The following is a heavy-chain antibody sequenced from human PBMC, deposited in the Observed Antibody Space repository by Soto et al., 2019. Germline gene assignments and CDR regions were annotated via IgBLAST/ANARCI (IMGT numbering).Heavy chain of an antibody. V-gene: IGHV3-74*01. D-gene: IGHD2-2*02. CDR1: GFTFSSYW. CDR2: IHSDGSST. Sequence: PGGSLRLSCAASGFTFSSYWMSWVRQAPGKGLEWVSRIHSDGSSTSYADSVKGRFTISRDNTKNTLHLQMNGLRAEDTAVYYCAVRGGYTTPFDYWGQGTLVTVSS. J-gene: IGHJ4*02. CDR3: AVRGGYTTPFDY.